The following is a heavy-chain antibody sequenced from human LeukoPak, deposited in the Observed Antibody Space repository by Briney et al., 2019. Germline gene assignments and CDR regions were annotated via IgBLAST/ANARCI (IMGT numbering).Heavy chain of an antibody. CDR1: GFTFSSYW. V-gene: IGHV3-7*01. D-gene: IGHD2-15*01. CDR2: IKQDGSEK. Sequence: GGSLRLSCAASGFTFSSYWMSWVRQAPGKGLEWVANIKQDGSEKYYVDSVKGRFTISRDNAKNSLYLQMNSLRAEDTAVYYCARTPCSGGSCPYYYYYMDVWGKGTTVTISS. J-gene: IGHJ6*03. CDR3: ARTPCSGGSCPYYYYYMDV.